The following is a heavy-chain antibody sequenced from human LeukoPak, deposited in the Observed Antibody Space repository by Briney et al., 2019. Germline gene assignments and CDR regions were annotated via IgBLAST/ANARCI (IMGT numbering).Heavy chain of an antibody. J-gene: IGHJ5*02. V-gene: IGHV4-59*01. CDR1: GGSMNDNY. D-gene: IGHD4-17*01. Sequence: SETLSLTCSVSGGSMNDNYLTWIRQAPGKGLEWIGYISNSGTTDYNPSLKSRVTMSVDTSKNEFSPKLTSVTAADTAMYYCARVVRGAVTSNWFDPWGQGTLVTVSS. CDR3: ARVVRGAVTSNWFDP. CDR2: ISNSGTT.